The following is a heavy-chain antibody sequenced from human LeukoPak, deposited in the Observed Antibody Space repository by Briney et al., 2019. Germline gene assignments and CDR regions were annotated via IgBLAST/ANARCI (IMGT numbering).Heavy chain of an antibody. D-gene: IGHD3-3*01. Sequence: GASVKVSCKASGYTFTSYDINWVRQATGQGLEWMGWINPNSGGTNYAQKFQGRVTMTRDTSISTAYMELSRLRSDDTAVYYCAVSSREILEWSPPRYWGQGTLVTVSS. CDR2: INPNSGGT. CDR1: GYTFTSYD. J-gene: IGHJ4*02. CDR3: AVSSREILEWSPPRY. V-gene: IGHV1-2*02.